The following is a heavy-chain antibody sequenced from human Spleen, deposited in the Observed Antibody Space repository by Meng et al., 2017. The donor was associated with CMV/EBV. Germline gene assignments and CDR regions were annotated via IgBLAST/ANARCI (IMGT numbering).Heavy chain of an antibody. V-gene: IGHV5-51*01. J-gene: IGHJ4*02. CDR2: IYPGDSDT. Sequence: GESLKISCQGSGYNFATSWIGWVRQMPGKGLEWMGVIYPGDSDTTYSPSFQGQVTISADKSISTAYLQWSSLKASDTAMYYCARCTTVYSSSSYQEFDYWGQGTLVTVSS. D-gene: IGHD6-6*01. CDR1: GYNFATSW. CDR3: ARCTTVYSSSSYQEFDY.